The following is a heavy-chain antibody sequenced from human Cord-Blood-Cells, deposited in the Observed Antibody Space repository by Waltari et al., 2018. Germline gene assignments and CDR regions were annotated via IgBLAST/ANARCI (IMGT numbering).Heavy chain of an antibody. D-gene: IGHD5-18*01. J-gene: IGHJ3*02. Sequence: QVQLQQWGAGLLKPSETLSLTCAVYGGSLSGSYWSWIRQPPGKGLEWIGEINHSGSTNYNPSLKSRVTISVDTSKNQFSLKLSSVTAADTAVYYCARRGYSYGYDAFDIWGQGTMVTVSS. V-gene: IGHV4-34*01. CDR1: GGSLSGSY. CDR3: ARRGYSYGYDAFDI. CDR2: INHSGST.